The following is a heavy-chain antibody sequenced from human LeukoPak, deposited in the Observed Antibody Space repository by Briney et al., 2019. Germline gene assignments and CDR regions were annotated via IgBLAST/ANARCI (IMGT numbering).Heavy chain of an antibody. Sequence: SETLSLTCSVSGGSISRNSFYWGWIRQPPGKGLEWIGSINYSGSTYYNPSLKSRATVLVHTSKNQFSLKLSSVTAADTAVYFCARTSSAWDWGQGILVTVSS. D-gene: IGHD6-19*01. V-gene: IGHV4-39*01. J-gene: IGHJ4*02. CDR3: ARTSSAWD. CDR2: INYSGST. CDR1: GGSISRNSFY.